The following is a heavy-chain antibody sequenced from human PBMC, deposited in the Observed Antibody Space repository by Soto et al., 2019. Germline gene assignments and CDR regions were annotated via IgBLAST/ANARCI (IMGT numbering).Heavy chain of an antibody. J-gene: IGHJ6*02. Sequence: GGSLRLSCAASGFTFPRFGMHWVRQAPGKGLEWVALITYEGSQIYYADAVKGRFTISRDNGDNTLSLQMDNLRTEDTATYFCAKGRSEMNWANYYGLDVWGQGTTVTV. D-gene: IGHD7-27*01. CDR3: AKGRSEMNWANYYGLDV. CDR2: ITYEGSQI. CDR1: GFTFPRFG. V-gene: IGHV3-30*18.